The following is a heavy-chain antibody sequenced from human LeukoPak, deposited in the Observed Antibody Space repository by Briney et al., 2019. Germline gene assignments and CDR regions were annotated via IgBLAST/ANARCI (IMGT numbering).Heavy chain of an antibody. CDR2: ISSSSSYI. D-gene: IGHD1-1*01. CDR3: AKVENWNDEALFDY. Sequence: PGGSLRLSCAASGFTFSGYSMNWVRQAPGKGLEWVSSISSSSSYIYYADSVKGRFTISRDNSKNTLYLQMNSLRAEDTAVYYCAKVENWNDEALFDYWGQGTLVTVSS. J-gene: IGHJ4*02. V-gene: IGHV3-21*01. CDR1: GFTFSGYS.